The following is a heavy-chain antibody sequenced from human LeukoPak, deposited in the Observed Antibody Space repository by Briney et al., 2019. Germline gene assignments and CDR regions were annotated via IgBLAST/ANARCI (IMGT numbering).Heavy chain of an antibody. Sequence: PSETLSLTCTVSGGSISSYYWSWIRQPPGKGLEWIGYIYYSGSTNYNPSLKSRVTISVDTSKNQFSLKLSSVTAADTAVYYCARSEYYDSSFQHWGQGTLVTVSS. D-gene: IGHD3-22*01. V-gene: IGHV4-59*01. J-gene: IGHJ1*01. CDR1: GGSISSYY. CDR3: ARSEYYDSSFQH. CDR2: IYYSGST.